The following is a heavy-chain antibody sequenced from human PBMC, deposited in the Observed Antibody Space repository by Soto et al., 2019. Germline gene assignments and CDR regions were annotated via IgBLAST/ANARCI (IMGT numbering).Heavy chain of an antibody. J-gene: IGHJ3*02. D-gene: IGHD6-19*01. Sequence: PGGSLRLSCAASGFTFSSYAMHWVRQAPGKGLEWVAVISYDGSNKYYADSVKGRFTISRDNSKNTLYLQMNSLRAEDTAVYYCARGEVYSSGWPAFDIWGQGTMVTVSS. CDR2: ISYDGSNK. CDR3: ARGEVYSSGWPAFDI. V-gene: IGHV3-30-3*01. CDR1: GFTFSSYA.